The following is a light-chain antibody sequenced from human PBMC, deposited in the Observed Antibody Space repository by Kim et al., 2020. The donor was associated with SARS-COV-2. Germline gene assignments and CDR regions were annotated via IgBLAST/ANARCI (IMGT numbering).Light chain of an antibody. CDR1: QSLLNSHGYNY. Sequence: DIVMTQSPLSLPVTPGESASISCRSSQSLLNSHGYNYLDWYLQKPGQSPKLLVYLGSSRASGVPDRFSGSGSGTHFTLKISRVEAEDVGVYYCMQALQSPWTFGQGTKVDIK. CDR3: MQALQSPWT. CDR2: LGS. J-gene: IGKJ1*01. V-gene: IGKV2-28*01.